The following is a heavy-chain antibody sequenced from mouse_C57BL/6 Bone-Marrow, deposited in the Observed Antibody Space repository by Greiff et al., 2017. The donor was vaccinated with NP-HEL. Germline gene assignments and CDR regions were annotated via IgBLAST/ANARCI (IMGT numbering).Heavy chain of an antibody. CDR2: GQCREWIG. CDR1: YTFSRRVH. V-gene: IGHV1-87*01. Sequence: VQLQQSGPELARPWASVKISCQAFYTFSRRVHFAIRDTNYWMQWVKQRPGQCREWIGAIYPGNGDTRYDQKFKGKATLTADKASSTAYMQLSSLKSEDSAVYYCAYYYDYDEWYFEGWGSGTTVTVSS. D-gene: IGHD2-4*01. J-gene: IGHJ1*01. CDR3: SEDSAVYYCAYYYDYDEWYFEG.